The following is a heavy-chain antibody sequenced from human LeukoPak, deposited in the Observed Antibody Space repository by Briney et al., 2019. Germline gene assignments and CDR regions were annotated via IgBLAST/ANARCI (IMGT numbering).Heavy chain of an antibody. D-gene: IGHD6-13*01. V-gene: IGHV3-53*01. Sequence: GGSLRLSCAASGFTVSSNCMSWVRQAPGKGLGWVSVIHSGGSTYYADSVKGRFTISRDNSKNTLYLQMNSLRAEDTAVYYCARFPYSSSWYFDYWGQGTLVTVSS. CDR1: GFTVSSNC. CDR3: ARFPYSSSWYFDY. CDR2: IHSGGST. J-gene: IGHJ4*02.